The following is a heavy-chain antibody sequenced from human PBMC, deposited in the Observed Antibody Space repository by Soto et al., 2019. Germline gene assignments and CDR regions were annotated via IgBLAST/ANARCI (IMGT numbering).Heavy chain of an antibody. CDR3: ARQTDVSYTFNAFDI. V-gene: IGHV4-39*01. D-gene: IGHD3-10*02. J-gene: IGHJ3*02. CDR1: GGSISSNFYY. Sequence: QMQMQESGPGLVKPSETLSLTCTFSGGSISSNFYYWGWSLQPPGKGLPWFGNIYYRGSTNYNPSLKSPVTISVDTSKNQCSLKLSSVTAADTAVYYCARQTDVSYTFNAFDIWGQGTMVTVSS. CDR2: IYYRGST.